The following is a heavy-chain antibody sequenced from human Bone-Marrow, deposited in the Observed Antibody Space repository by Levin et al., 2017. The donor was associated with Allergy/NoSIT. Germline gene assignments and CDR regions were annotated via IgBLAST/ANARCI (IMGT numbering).Heavy chain of an antibody. J-gene: IGHJ5*02. CDR1: GASIYNSPYF. CDR3: ARDQIYERFDP. CDR2: IYYTGRS. Sequence: SETLSLTCAVSGASIYNSPYFWAWIRQPPGKGLEWIGSIYYTGRSFYNPSLKSRVTISLDMSKNQFSLRLNSVTATDTAVYYCARDQIYERFDPWGQGTLVTVSS. D-gene: IGHD5/OR15-5a*01. V-gene: IGHV4-39*07.